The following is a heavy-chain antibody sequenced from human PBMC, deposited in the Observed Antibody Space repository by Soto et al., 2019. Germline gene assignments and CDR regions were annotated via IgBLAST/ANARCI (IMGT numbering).Heavy chain of an antibody. V-gene: IGHV4-59*08. J-gene: IGHJ6*02. CDR1: GGSIGNYY. Sequence: SETLSLTCTVSGGSIGNYYWRWIRQPPGKGLEWIGYIYYSGSTNYNPSLKSRVTISVDTSRNQFSLKLSSVTAADTAVYYCARGSYDAMDVWGQGTTVTVSS. CDR3: ARGSYDAMDV. CDR2: IYYSGST. D-gene: IGHD1-26*01.